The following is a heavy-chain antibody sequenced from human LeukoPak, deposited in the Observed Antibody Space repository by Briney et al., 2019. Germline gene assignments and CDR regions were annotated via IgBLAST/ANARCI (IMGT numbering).Heavy chain of an antibody. CDR1: GGTFSSYA. CDR2: IIPIFGTA. Sequence: ASVKVSCKASGGTFSSYAISWVRRAPGQGLEWMGGIIPIFGTANYAQKFQGRVTITTDESTSTAYMELSSLRSEDTAVYYCASDILTGPYYYYYYMDVWGKGTTVTVSS. J-gene: IGHJ6*03. CDR3: ASDILTGPYYYYYYMDV. D-gene: IGHD3-9*01. V-gene: IGHV1-69*05.